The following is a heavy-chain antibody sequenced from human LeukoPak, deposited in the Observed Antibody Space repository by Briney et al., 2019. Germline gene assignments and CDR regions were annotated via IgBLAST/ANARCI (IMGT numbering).Heavy chain of an antibody. D-gene: IGHD2-15*01. Sequence: SETLSLTCAVYGGSFSGYYWSWIRQPPGKGLEWIGEINHSGSTNYNPSLKSRVTISVDTSKNQFSLKLSFVTAADTAVYYCARGVWYCSGGSCYKYYYYYMDVWGKGTTVTVSS. V-gene: IGHV4-34*01. CDR1: GGSFSGYY. J-gene: IGHJ6*03. CDR3: ARGVWYCSGGSCYKYYYYYMDV. CDR2: INHSGST.